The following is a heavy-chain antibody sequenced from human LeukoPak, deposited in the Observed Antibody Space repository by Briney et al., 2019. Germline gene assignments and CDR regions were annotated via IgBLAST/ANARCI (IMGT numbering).Heavy chain of an antibody. D-gene: IGHD4-23*01. J-gene: IGHJ6*02. V-gene: IGHV3-21*01. CDR1: GFTFSSYS. CDR3: ARLADYGGNSFDYYYYGMDV. Sequence: PGGSLRLSCAASGFTFSSYSMNWVRQAPGKGLEWVPSISSSSSYIYYADSVKGRFTISRDNAKNSLYLQMNSLRAEDTAVYYCARLADYGGNSFDYYYYGMDVWGQGTTVTVSS. CDR2: ISSSSSYI.